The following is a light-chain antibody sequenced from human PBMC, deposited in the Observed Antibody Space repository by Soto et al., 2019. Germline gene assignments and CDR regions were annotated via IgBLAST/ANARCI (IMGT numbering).Light chain of an antibody. V-gene: IGKV1-5*03. J-gene: IGKJ1*01. CDR3: QQYNGDSRT. Sequence: DIQMTQSPSTLSASVGDRITITCRASQSIGSSLAWYQQKRGIAPNLLIYGASSLMSGVPSRFSGSGSGTEFSLTISSLQPDDFATYYCQQYNGDSRTFGQGTTVEIK. CDR1: QSIGSS. CDR2: GAS.